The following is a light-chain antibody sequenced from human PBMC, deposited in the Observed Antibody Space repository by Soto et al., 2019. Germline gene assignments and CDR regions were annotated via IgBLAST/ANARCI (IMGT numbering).Light chain of an antibody. CDR1: QSVYSNY. Sequence: ELFLRHPPATLSLSPGERATLSSGAVQSVYSNYLAWYQQKPGQAPRLLIYGASTRATGIPDRFSGSGSGTDFTLTISRLEPEDLAVYYCQQYGTSPLTFGGGTKVDIK. J-gene: IGKJ4*01. CDR2: GAS. V-gene: IGKV3-20*01. CDR3: QQYGTSPLT.